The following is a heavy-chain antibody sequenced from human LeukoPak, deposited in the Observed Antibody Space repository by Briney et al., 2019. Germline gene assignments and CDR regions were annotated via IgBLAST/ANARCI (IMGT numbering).Heavy chain of an antibody. Sequence: PGGSLRLSCAASGFTFSSYSMNWVRQAPGKGLEWVSSISSSSSYIYYADSVKGRFTISRDNAKNSLNLQMNSLRAEDTAVYYCARGRAVAANNWFDPWGQGTLVTVSS. CDR1: GFTFSSYS. CDR2: ISSSSSYI. J-gene: IGHJ5*02. D-gene: IGHD6-19*01. CDR3: ARGRAVAANNWFDP. V-gene: IGHV3-21*01.